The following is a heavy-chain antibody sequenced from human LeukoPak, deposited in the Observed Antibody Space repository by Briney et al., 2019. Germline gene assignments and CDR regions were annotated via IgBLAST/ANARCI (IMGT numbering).Heavy chain of an antibody. CDR1: GGSFSGYY. J-gene: IGHJ4*02. Sequence: KPSETLPLTCAVYGGSFSGYYWSWIRQPPGKGLEWIGEINHSGSTNYNPSLKSRVTISVDTSKNQFSLKLSSVTAADTAVYYCVRRRGYSYGSFDHWGQGTLVTVSS. CDR2: INHSGST. V-gene: IGHV4-34*01. D-gene: IGHD5-18*01. CDR3: VRRRGYSYGSFDH.